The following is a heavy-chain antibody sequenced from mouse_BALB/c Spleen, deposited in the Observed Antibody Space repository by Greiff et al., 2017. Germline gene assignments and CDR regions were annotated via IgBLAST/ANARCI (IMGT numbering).Heavy chain of an antibody. CDR3: AREGTGERHYFDY. CDR2: ISYDGSN. V-gene: IGHV3-6*02. J-gene: IGHJ2*01. Sequence: EVQLQESGPGLVKPSQSLSLTCSVTGYSITSGYYWNWIRQFPGNKLEWMGYISYDGSNNYNPSLKNRISITRDTSKNQFFLKLNSVTTEDTATYYCAREGTGERHYFDYWGQGTTLTVSS. CDR1: GYSITSGYY. D-gene: IGHD3-3*01.